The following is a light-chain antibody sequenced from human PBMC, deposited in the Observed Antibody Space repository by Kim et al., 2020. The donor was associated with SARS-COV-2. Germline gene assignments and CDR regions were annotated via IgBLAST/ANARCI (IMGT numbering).Light chain of an antibody. CDR2: TAS. Sequence: DIQMTQSPSSLSASVGDRVTITCRASQDISRYLNWYQQKPGKAPKLLIYTASRLQSGVPSRFTGSGSETDFTLTISSLQPEDFATYYCQQTYSASRTFCQGTKVDIK. J-gene: IGKJ1*01. CDR1: QDISRY. V-gene: IGKV1-39*01. CDR3: QQTYSASRT.